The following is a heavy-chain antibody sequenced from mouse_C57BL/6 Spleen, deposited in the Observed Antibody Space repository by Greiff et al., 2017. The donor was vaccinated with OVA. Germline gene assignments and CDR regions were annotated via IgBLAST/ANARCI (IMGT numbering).Heavy chain of an antibody. J-gene: IGHJ1*03. CDR3: VRESLHYYGSSYRYFDV. CDR2: IRSKSSNYAT. Sequence: EVNLVESGGGLVQPKGSLKLSCAASGFTFNTYAMHWVRQAPGKGLEWVARIRSKSSNYATYYADSVKDRFTISRDDSQSMLYLQMNNLKTEDTAMYYCVRESLHYYGSSYRYFDVWGTGTTVTVSS. D-gene: IGHD1-1*01. V-gene: IGHV10-3*01. CDR1: GFTFNTYA.